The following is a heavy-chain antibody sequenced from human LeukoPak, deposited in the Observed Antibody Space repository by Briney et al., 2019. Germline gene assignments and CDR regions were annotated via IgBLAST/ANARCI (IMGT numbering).Heavy chain of an antibody. CDR3: ARGVGNYYVGRYFDY. CDR1: GYTFTGYY. Sequence: GASVKVSYKASGYTFTGYYIHWVRQAPGQGLEWMGWINPNSGGTNYAQKFQVRVTMTRDTSISTAYMELSSLRSDDTAVYYCARGVGNYYVGRYFDYWGQGTLVSVSS. V-gene: IGHV1-2*02. D-gene: IGHD1-26*01. J-gene: IGHJ4*02. CDR2: INPNSGGT.